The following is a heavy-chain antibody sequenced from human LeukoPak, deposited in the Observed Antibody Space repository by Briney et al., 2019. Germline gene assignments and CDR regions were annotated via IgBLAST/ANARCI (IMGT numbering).Heavy chain of an antibody. CDR2: IYYSGST. CDR1: GGSISSSSYY. V-gene: IGHV4-39*01. Sequence: SETLSLTCTVSGGSISSSSYYWGWIRQPPGKGLEWIGSIYYSGSTYYNPSLKSRVTISVDTSKNQFSLKLSSVTAADTAVYYCARHYGSGSYSFDYWGQGTLVTVSS. D-gene: IGHD3-10*01. J-gene: IGHJ4*02. CDR3: ARHYGSGSYSFDY.